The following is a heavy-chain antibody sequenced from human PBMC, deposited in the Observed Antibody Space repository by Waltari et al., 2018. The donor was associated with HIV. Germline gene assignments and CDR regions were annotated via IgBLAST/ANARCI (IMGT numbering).Heavy chain of an antibody. D-gene: IGHD1-26*01. Sequence: QVQLQESGPGLVKPSETLSLTCTVSRGSISIYSWSWIRLPPGKGLEWIGYIYYSGSTNYNPSLKSRVTISVDTSKNQFSLKLSSVTAADTAVYYCARDNSGSYLDAFDIWGQGTMVTVSS. CDR1: RGSISIYS. J-gene: IGHJ3*02. CDR2: IYYSGST. V-gene: IGHV4-59*01. CDR3: ARDNSGSYLDAFDI.